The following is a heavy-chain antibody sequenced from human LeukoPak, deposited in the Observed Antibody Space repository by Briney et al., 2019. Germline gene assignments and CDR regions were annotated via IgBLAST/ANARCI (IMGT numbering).Heavy chain of an antibody. CDR2: ISYDGSNK. Sequence: GRSLRLSCAASGFTFSSYAMHWVRQAPGKGLEWVAVISYDGSNKYYADSVKGRFTISRDNSKNTLYLQMNSLRAEDTAVYYCARDRDYAFDYWGQGTLVTVSS. V-gene: IGHV3-30-3*01. D-gene: IGHD4-17*01. CDR1: GFTFSSYA. CDR3: ARDRDYAFDY. J-gene: IGHJ4*02.